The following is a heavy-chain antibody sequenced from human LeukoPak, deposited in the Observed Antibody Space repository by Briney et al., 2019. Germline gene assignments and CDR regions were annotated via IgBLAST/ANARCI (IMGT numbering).Heavy chain of an antibody. CDR2: IYYSGSP. J-gene: IGHJ4*02. Sequence: SETLSLTCTVSGGSVTSGSSYGSWIRQPPGKGLEWIAYIYYSGSPNYNPSLKSRVTISLDTSKNQFSPKLTSVTAADTGVYYCARGGYSSSWLSYWGQGTLVTVSS. CDR3: ARGGYSSSWLSY. CDR1: GGSVTSGSSY. V-gene: IGHV4-61*01. D-gene: IGHD6-13*01.